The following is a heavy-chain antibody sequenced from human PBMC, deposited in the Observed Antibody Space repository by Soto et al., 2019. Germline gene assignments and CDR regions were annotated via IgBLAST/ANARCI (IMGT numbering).Heavy chain of an antibody. CDR3: ARDKDRQQLGGNYYYIMDV. D-gene: IGHD3-3*02. V-gene: IGHV1-69*13. J-gene: IGHJ6*01. Sequence: SVKVSCKTSGGTLRTSAISWVRQAPGQGLEWMGGIMPVFPTPDYAQKFQGRVTITADESTGTAYMELSSLRSEDTAVYYCARDKDRQQLGGNYYYIMDVWGQGTTVTVSS. CDR1: GGTLRTSA. CDR2: IMPVFPTP.